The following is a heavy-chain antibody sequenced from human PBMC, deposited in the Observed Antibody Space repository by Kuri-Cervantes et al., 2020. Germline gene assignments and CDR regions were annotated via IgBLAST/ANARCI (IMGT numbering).Heavy chain of an antibody. D-gene: IGHD3-22*01. V-gene: IGHV4-59*12. J-gene: IGHJ4*02. CDR2: IYYSGST. Sequence: SETLSLTCTVSGGSISSYYWSWIRQPPGKGLEWIRYIYYSGSTNYNPSLKSRVTISVDTSKNQFSLKLSSVTAADTAVYYCARRRITMIVVVITSGFDYWGQGALVTVSS. CDR1: GGSISSYY. CDR3: ARRRITMIVVVITSGFDY.